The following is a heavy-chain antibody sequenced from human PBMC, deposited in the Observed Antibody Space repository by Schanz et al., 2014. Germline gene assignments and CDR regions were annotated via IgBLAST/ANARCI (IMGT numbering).Heavy chain of an antibody. CDR1: GFTFRDYY. Sequence: VHLVESGGGLVKRGGSLRLSCAASGFTFRDYYMSWIRQAPGKGLEWVSSISHSGGSKYYADSVRGRFTISRDRFQNTLYLRMSSLRAEDTAVYYCARPRFDYGEVDYWGQGTLVTVSS. CDR3: ARPRFDYGEVDY. V-gene: IGHV3-11*04. CDR2: ISHSGGSK. J-gene: IGHJ4*02. D-gene: IGHD4-17*01.